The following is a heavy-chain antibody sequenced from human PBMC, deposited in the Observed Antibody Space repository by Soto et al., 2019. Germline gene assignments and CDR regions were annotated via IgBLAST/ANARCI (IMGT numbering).Heavy chain of an antibody. CDR2: IYATGTT. V-gene: IGHV4-4*07. D-gene: IGHD1-1*01. J-gene: IGHJ5*02. CDR3: VRDGTKTLRDWFDP. CDR1: GASISGYY. Sequence: SETLSLTCTVSGASISGYYWSWIRKSAGKGLEWIGRIYATGTTDYNPSLKSRVMMSADTSKKQFSLRLRSVTAADTAVYYCVRDGTKTLRDWFDPWGQGALVTVSS.